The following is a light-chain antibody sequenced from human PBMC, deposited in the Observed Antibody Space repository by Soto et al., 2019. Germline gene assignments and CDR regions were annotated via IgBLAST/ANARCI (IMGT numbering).Light chain of an antibody. V-gene: IGKV1-5*03. Sequence: DIPMTQSPSTLSAYVGDRVIITCRDRQSISSWLAWYQQKPGKDPNLMIYKASTLKSGVPSRFCGSGYGTEYHLTISSLQPDDFATYYSQQYDNDSWTFGQGTKVEIK. J-gene: IGKJ1*01. CDR2: KAS. CDR1: QSISSW. CDR3: QQYDNDSWT.